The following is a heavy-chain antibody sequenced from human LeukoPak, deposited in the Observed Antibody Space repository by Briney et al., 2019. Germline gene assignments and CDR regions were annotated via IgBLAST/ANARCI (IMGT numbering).Heavy chain of an antibody. CDR3: ARLSGYGYYGMDV. CDR2: ISGSGGST. V-gene: IGHV3-23*01. Sequence: GGSLRLACAASGFTFSSYAMSWVRQAPGKGLEWVSAISGSGGSTYYADSVKGRFTIFRDNSKNTLYLQMNSLRAEDTAVYYCARLSGYGYYGMDVWGQGTTVTVSS. CDR1: GFTFSSYA. J-gene: IGHJ6*02. D-gene: IGHD3-22*01.